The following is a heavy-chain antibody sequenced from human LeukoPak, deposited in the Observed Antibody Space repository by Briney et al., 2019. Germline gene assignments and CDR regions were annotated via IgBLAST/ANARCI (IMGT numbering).Heavy chain of an antibody. CDR3: AKARRITMVRGVIAPIDY. D-gene: IGHD3-10*01. CDR2: ISGSGGST. V-gene: IGHV3-23*01. CDR1: GFNFSSYE. Sequence: GGSLRLSCAASGFNFSSYEMNWVRQAPGKGLEWVSAISGSGGSTYYADSVKGRFTISRDNSKNTLYLQMNSLRAEDTAVYYCAKARRITMVRGVIAPIDYWGQGTLVTVSS. J-gene: IGHJ4*02.